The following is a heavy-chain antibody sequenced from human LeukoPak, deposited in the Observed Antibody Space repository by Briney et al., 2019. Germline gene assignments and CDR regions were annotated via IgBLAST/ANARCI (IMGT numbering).Heavy chain of an antibody. CDR2: IRQDGSEK. V-gene: IGHV3-7*05. J-gene: IGHJ4*02. CDR1: GFTFSTYW. D-gene: IGHD6-13*01. Sequence: GGTLILSCAASGFTFSTYWMTWVRQAPGKGLEWVANIRQDGSEKYNTASVEGRFTISRDNAKNSLYLQMSGRRAEDRAVYYGARDARHSSSIPPHFDHWGQGTLVTVS. CDR3: ARDARHSSSIPPHFDH.